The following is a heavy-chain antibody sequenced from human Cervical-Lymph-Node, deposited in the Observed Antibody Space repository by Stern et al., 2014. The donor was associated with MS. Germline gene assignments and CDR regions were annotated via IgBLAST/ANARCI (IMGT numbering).Heavy chain of an antibody. CDR2: INPSGGST. CDR3: AREVAGHRLGMMDV. J-gene: IGHJ6*02. D-gene: IGHD6-19*01. V-gene: IGHV1-46*01. Sequence: QVQLMQSGAEVKKPGASVKVSCKASGYTFINDYMHWVRQAPGQGLEWMGIINPSGGSTSYAQKFQGRVTMTRDTSTSTVYMELSSLPSEDTAVYYCAREVAGHRLGMMDVWGQGTTVTVSS. CDR1: GYTFINDY.